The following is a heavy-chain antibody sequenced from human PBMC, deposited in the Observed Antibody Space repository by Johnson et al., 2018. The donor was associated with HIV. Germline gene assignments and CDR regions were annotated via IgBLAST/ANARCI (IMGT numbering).Heavy chain of an antibody. Sequence: QVQVVESGGGVVQPGRSLRLSCAASGFTFSSYTMDWVRQAPGKGLEWVAVISYDGSNKYYADTVKGRFTISRDNSKNTLYLQMNSLRAEDTAVYYCAREGGNNWNDIAFDIWGQ. CDR1: GFTFSSYT. CDR2: ISYDGSNK. CDR3: AREGGNNWNDIAFDI. J-gene: IGHJ3*02. D-gene: IGHD1-1*01. V-gene: IGHV3-30*04.